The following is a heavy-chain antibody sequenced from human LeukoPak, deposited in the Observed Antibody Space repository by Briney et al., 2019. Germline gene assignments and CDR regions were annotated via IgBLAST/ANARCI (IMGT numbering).Heavy chain of an antibody. Sequence: GGSLRLSCAASGFTFSSYWMSWVRQAPGKGLEWVANIQHDGSNKYYADTVRGRFTVSRDNAKTSLYLQMNSLRAEDTAVYDCTREGSAIESRLGGRSGFRNHYCRDVCGKGNTATVSS. V-gene: IGHV3-7*01. CDR1: GFTFSSYW. CDR2: IQHDGSNK. CDR3: TREGSAIESRLGGRSGFRNHYCRDV. J-gene: IGHJ6*03. D-gene: IGHD6-25*01.